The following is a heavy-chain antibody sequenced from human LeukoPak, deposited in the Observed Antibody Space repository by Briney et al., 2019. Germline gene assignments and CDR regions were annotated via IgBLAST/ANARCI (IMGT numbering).Heavy chain of an antibody. D-gene: IGHD6-6*01. Sequence: PGGSLRLSCAASGFTFSSYAMSWVRQPPGKGLEWIGEINHSGSTNYSPSLKSRVTISVNTSKNQFSLKLYCARAGFALAPHRGTPFDYWGQGTLVTVSS. CDR2: INHSGST. CDR3: GTPFDY. CDR1: GFTFSSYA. V-gene: IGHV4-34*08. J-gene: IGHJ4*02.